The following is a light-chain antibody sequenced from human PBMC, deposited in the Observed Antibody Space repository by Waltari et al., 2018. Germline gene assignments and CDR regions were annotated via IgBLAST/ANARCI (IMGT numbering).Light chain of an antibody. CDR1: QSLGSTY. V-gene: IGKV2-30*01. Sequence: DVVLTQSPLSLPVTLGQPASISCRSSQSLGSTYLNWFQQRPGQSPRRLIYKVSNRDSGVPDRFSDSGSGTVFTLEISRVEAEDVGVYYCMQGTHWPYTFGQGTKLEIK. CDR3: MQGTHWPYT. CDR2: KVS. J-gene: IGKJ2*01.